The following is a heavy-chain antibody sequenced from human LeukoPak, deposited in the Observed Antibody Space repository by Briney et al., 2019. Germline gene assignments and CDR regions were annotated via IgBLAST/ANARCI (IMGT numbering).Heavy chain of an antibody. J-gene: IGHJ4*02. D-gene: IGHD3-9*01. CDR2: IHYTGGT. V-gene: IGHV4-34*01. CDR3: ARGNILSGYCFDF. CDR1: GGSISGYY. Sequence: PSETLSLTCAVYGGSISGYYWSWIRQPPGKGLEWVGGIHYTGGTSYNPSLKSRATISIDTPKNQLSLKLSSVTAADTAVYYCARGNILSGYCFDFWGQGALVTVSS.